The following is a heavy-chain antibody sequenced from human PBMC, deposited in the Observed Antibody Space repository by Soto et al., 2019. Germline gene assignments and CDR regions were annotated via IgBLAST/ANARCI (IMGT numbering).Heavy chain of an antibody. Sequence: SETLSLTCDVSGYSISSNYCWCWIRQTPGKGLEWIGSIHHSGSTYYKWSLKSRVTISMDTSENQFSLKLTSVTAADTAVYYCARQPLRGSSWPYYFDYWGQGTLVTVSS. CDR2: IHHSGST. CDR1: GYSISSNYC. J-gene: IGHJ4*02. CDR3: ARQPLRGSSWPYYFDY. V-gene: IGHV4-38-2*01. D-gene: IGHD6-13*01.